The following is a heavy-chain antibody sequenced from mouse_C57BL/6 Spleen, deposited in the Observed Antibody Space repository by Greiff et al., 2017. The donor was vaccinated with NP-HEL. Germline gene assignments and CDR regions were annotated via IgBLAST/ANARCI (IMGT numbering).Heavy chain of an antibody. D-gene: IGHD1-1*01. V-gene: IGHV1-19*01. CDR2: INPYNGGT. CDR3: ALITTVHWYFDV. J-gene: IGHJ1*03. Sequence: EVQLQQSGPVLVKPGASVKMSCKASGYTFTDYYMNWVKQSHGKSLEWIGVINPYNGGTSYNQKFKGKATLTVDKSSSTAYMELNSLTSEDSAVYYCALITTVHWYFDVWGTGTTVTVSS. CDR1: GYTFTDYY.